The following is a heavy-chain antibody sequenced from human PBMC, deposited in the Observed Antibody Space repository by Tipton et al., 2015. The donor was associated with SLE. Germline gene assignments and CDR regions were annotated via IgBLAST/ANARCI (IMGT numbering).Heavy chain of an antibody. D-gene: IGHD3-16*01. J-gene: IGHJ4*02. CDR3: ARSDGGY. Sequence: LRLSCAASGFTFSDHFMDWVRQAPGKGLEWIGYMFHTGTASYSPSLKSRVTISGDTSKKQFSLKMTSVTAADTAVYYCARSDGGYWGQGTLVTVSS. CDR2: MFHTGTA. V-gene: IGHV4-59*11. CDR1: GFTFSDHF.